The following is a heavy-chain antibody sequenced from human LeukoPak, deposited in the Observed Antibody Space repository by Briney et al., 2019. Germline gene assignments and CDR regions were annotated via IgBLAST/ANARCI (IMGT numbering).Heavy chain of an antibody. CDR3: AREVSGTTDSAYYYYYYYMDV. Sequence: SETLSLTCTVSGGSISSSSYYWGWIRQPPGKGLGWIGSIYYSGSTYYNPSLKSRVTISVDTSKNQFSLKLSSVTAADTAVYYCAREVSGTTDSAYYYYYYYMDVWGKGTTVTVSS. CDR1: GGSISSSSYY. J-gene: IGHJ6*03. D-gene: IGHD1-7*01. V-gene: IGHV4-39*07. CDR2: IYYSGST.